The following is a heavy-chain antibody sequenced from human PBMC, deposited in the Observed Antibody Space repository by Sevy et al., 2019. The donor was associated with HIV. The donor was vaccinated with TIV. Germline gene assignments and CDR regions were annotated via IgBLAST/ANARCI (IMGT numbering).Heavy chain of an antibody. CDR3: AGCPREGIALAHYWHFDF. D-gene: IGHD6-19*01. V-gene: IGHV4-59*08. CDR2: MFSSGIT. J-gene: IGHJ2*01. Sequence: SETLSLTCSVSGASISSYQWSWIRQPPGKGLEWIGYMFSSGITNYNPSLKRRVTISVDTSKNQFPLKVNSVTAAETAAYYCAGCPREGIALAHYWHFDFWGRGTLVTVSS. CDR1: GASISSYQ.